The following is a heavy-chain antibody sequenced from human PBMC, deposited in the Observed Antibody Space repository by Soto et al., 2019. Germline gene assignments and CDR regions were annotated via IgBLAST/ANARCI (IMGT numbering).Heavy chain of an antibody. Sequence: QVQLVQSGAEVTEPGASVKLSCKTSGFTFSTYGLSWVRQAPGQGLEWMGWTVATSGSTIYAQKFQGRATVTTDRSTTPGYLELRSLTSADTALYYCARVAGYGSGSRHFDNWGQGTLVTVSS. V-gene: IGHV1-18*01. CDR2: TVATSGST. D-gene: IGHD3-10*01. CDR3: ARVAGYGSGSRHFDN. CDR1: GFTFSTYG. J-gene: IGHJ4*02.